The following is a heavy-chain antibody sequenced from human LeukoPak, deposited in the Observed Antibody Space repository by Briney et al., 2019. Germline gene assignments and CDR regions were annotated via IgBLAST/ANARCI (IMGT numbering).Heavy chain of an antibody. J-gene: IGHJ4*02. CDR1: GFTFSSYW. V-gene: IGHV3-74*03. CDR2: VNFDGSST. D-gene: IGHD1-14*01. Sequence: GGSLRLSCAASGFTFSSYWMHWVRQAPGKGLVWVSRVNFDGSSTKYADSVKGRFTISRDNAKNTLYLQMNSLRAEDTAVYYCARDWYKNFDYWGQGTLVTVSS. CDR3: ARDWYKNFDY.